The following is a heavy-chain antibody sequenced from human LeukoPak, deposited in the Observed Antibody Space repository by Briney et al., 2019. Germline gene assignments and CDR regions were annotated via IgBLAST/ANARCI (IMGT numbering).Heavy chain of an antibody. V-gene: IGHV3-9*01. Sequence: GGSLRLSCAASGFTFDDYAMHWVRQAPGKGLEWVSGISWNSGSIGSADSVKGRFTISRDNAKNSLYLQMNSLRAEDTTLYYCAKALGTGDSLDYWGQGTLVTVSS. J-gene: IGHJ4*02. CDR2: ISWNSGSI. D-gene: IGHD1-14*01. CDR3: AKALGTGDSLDY. CDR1: GFTFDDYA.